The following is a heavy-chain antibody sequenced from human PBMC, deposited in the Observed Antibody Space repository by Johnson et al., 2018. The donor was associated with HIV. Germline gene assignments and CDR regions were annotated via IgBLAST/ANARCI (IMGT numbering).Heavy chain of an antibody. Sequence: QVQLVESGGGVVQPGRSLRLSCAASGFTFSSYGMHWVRQAPGKGLEWVAVIWYDGSNKYYADSVKGRFTISRDNSKNTLYLQMNSLKAEDTAVYYCVSSGCQRCAFDIWGQGTMVTVSS. CDR3: VSSGCQRCAFDI. J-gene: IGHJ3*02. CDR2: IWYDGSNK. D-gene: IGHD6-19*01. V-gene: IGHV3-33*01. CDR1: GFTFSSYG.